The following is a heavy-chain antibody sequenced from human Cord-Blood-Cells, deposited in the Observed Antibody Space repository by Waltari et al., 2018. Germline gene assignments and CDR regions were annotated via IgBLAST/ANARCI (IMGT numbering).Heavy chain of an antibody. V-gene: IGHV1-69*01. CDR2: IIPIFGTA. CDR1: GGTFSSYA. D-gene: IGHD1-26*01. J-gene: IGHJ6*02. Sequence: QVQLVQSGAEVKKPGSSVKVSCKASGGTFSSYAISWVRQAPGQGLEWMGGIIPIFGTANYAAKFQGRVTITADESTSTAYRELSSLRSEDTAVYYCASSIVGATFYYYYGMDVWGQGTTVTVSS. CDR3: ASSIVGATFYYYYGMDV.